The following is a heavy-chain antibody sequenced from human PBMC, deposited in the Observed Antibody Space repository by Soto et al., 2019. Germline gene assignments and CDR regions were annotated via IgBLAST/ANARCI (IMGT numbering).Heavy chain of an antibody. J-gene: IGHJ4*02. CDR3: ARVIYYDSSGYYPGFDY. CDR2: ISSSSSYI. V-gene: IGHV3-21*01. Sequence: EVQLVESGGGLVQPGGSLRLSCAASGFTFSSYSMNWVRQAPGKGLEWVSSISSSSSYIYYADSVKGRFTISRDNAKNSLYLQMNSLRAEDTAVYYCARVIYYDSSGYYPGFDYWGQGTLVTVSS. D-gene: IGHD3-22*01. CDR1: GFTFSSYS.